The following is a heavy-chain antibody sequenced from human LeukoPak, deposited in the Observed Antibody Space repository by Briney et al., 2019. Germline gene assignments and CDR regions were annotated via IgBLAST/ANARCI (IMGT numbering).Heavy chain of an antibody. CDR1: GGSISSYY. D-gene: IGHD6-19*01. CDR3: ARVSNSIAVAGTGYYYGMDV. CDR2: IYTSGST. V-gene: IGHV4-4*07. J-gene: IGHJ6*02. Sequence: SETLSLTCTVSGGSISSYYWSWIRQPAGKGLEWIGRIYTSGSTNYNPSLKSRVTMSVDTSKNQFSLKLSSVTAAYTAVYYCARVSNSIAVAGTGYYYGMDVWGQGTTVTVSS.